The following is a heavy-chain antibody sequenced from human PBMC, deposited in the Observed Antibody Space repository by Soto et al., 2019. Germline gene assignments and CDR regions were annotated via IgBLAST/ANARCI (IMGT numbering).Heavy chain of an antibody. V-gene: IGHV3-48*01. CDR1: GYSFDAYI. CDR3: ATWYGNHYFGLDV. J-gene: IGHJ6*02. CDR2: INPRGLTK. D-gene: IGHD6-13*01. Sequence: VQLVESGGALVQPGGSLRLSCAASGYSFDAYIMNWVRQAPGKGLEWVSSINPRGLTKFYADSVRGRFTISRDDASSSLFLQMNNLRAEDTAVYYCATWYGNHYFGLDVWGQGTTVTVSS.